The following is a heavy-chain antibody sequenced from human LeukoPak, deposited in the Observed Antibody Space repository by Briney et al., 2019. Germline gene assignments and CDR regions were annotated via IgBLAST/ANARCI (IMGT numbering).Heavy chain of an antibody. CDR3: AKEGSLWFGELLPNFDY. Sequence: GGSLRLSCAASGFTFSSYGMHWVRQAPGKGLEWVAFIRYDGSNKYYADSVKGRFTISRDNSKNTLYLQMNSLRAEDTAVYYCAKEGSLWFGELLPNFDYWGQGTLVTVSS. CDR1: GFTFSSYG. V-gene: IGHV3-30*02. D-gene: IGHD3-10*01. CDR2: IRYDGSNK. J-gene: IGHJ4*02.